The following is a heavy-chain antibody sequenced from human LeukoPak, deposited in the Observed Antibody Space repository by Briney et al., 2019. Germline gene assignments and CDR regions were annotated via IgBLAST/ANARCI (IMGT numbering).Heavy chain of an antibody. CDR2: ISSSSSTI. Sequence: GGSLRLSCAASGFTFSSYSMNWVRQAPGKGLEWVSYISSSSSTIYYADSVKGRFTISRDNAKNSLYLQMNSLRADDTAVYYCVRDGVDYSFEYWGQGTLVTVSS. V-gene: IGHV3-48*01. D-gene: IGHD4-11*01. CDR3: VRDGVDYSFEY. J-gene: IGHJ4*02. CDR1: GFTFSSYS.